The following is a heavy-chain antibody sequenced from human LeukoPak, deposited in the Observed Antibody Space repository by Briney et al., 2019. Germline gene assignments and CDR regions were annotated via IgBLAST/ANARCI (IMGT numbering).Heavy chain of an antibody. Sequence: GGSLRLSCAASGFTVSSNYMSWVRQAPGKGLEWVSAISGSGGSTYYADSVKGRFTISRDNSKNTLYLQMNSLRAEDTAVYYCAKDLRIAARRGNFDYWGQGTQVTVSS. CDR3: AKDLRIAARRGNFDY. D-gene: IGHD6-6*01. CDR2: ISGSGGST. CDR1: GFTVSSNY. J-gene: IGHJ4*02. V-gene: IGHV3-23*01.